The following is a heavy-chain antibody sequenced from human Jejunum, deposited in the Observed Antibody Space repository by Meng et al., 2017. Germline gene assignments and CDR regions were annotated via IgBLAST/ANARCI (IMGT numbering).Heavy chain of an antibody. CDR1: GFTLSSYE. Sequence: SLKISCAASGFTLSSYEMNWVRQAPGKRLEWVSYISSSGSTIYYADSVKGRFTISRDNAKNSLYLQMNSLRAEDTAVYYCARTSVERYCSGGSCYSHYYYYGMDVWGQGTTVTVSS. V-gene: IGHV3-48*03. D-gene: IGHD2-15*01. J-gene: IGHJ6*02. CDR2: ISSSGSTI. CDR3: ARTSVERYCSGGSCYSHYYYYGMDV.